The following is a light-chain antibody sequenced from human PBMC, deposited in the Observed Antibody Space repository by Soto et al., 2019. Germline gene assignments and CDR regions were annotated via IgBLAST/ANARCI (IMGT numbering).Light chain of an antibody. CDR1: QSATTR. Sequence: IVLTQSPGTLSLSPGERVTLSCRASQSATTRLAWYQHKPGQAPTLLMSGASNRASGVPVRFSGSGSGTDFTLTISRLEPEDSAVYHCQQYGSSPTTLGQGTKVDIK. V-gene: IGKV3-20*01. CDR3: QQYGSSPTT. J-gene: IGKJ1*01. CDR2: GAS.